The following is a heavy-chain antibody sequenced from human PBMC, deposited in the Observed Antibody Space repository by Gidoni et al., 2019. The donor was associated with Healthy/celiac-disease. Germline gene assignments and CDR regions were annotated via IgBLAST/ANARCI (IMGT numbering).Heavy chain of an antibody. Sequence: QVQLVQSGGGVVEPGRSLRFVCAASGVTLSSYGLRWVPQAPGRGLEWIAAISHDGSNKYYAAAVKGRITISRDNSKNTLYLQMNSQRAEDTAVYYCANLGYCISTSCYMDFYYYGMDVWGQGTTVTVSS. CDR1: GVTLSSYG. CDR2: ISHDGSNK. D-gene: IGHD2-2*02. CDR3: ANLGYCISTSCYMDFYYYGMDV. V-gene: IGHV3-30*18. J-gene: IGHJ6*02.